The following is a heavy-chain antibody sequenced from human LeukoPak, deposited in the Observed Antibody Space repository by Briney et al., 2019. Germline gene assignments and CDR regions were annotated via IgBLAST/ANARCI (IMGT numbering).Heavy chain of an antibody. CDR2: IIPIFGTA. J-gene: IGHJ6*03. D-gene: IGHD6-13*01. Sequence: ASVKVSCKASGYTFTSYYMHWVRQAPGQGLEWMGGIIPIFGTANYAQKFQGRVTITADKSTSTAYMELSSLRSEDTAVYYCARTPGIAAAGTYYYYYMDVWGKGTTVTVSS. CDR1: GYTFTSYY. V-gene: IGHV1-69*06. CDR3: ARTPGIAAAGTYYYYYMDV.